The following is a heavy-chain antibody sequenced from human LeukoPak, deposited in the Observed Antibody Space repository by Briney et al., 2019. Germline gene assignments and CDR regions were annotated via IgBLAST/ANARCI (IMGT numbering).Heavy chain of an antibody. J-gene: IGHJ4*02. CDR1: GFTFSSYA. D-gene: IGHD1-26*01. Sequence: GGSLRLSCAASGFTFSSYAMHWVRQAPGKGLEWVAVISYDGSNKYYADSVKGRFTISRDNSKNTLYLQMNSLRAEDTAVYYCARGPIVGASFDYWGQGTLVTVSS. CDR3: ARGPIVGASFDY. V-gene: IGHV3-30*04. CDR2: ISYDGSNK.